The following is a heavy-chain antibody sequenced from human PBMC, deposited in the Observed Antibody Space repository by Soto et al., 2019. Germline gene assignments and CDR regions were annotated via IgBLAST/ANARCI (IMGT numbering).Heavy chain of an antibody. D-gene: IGHD1-26*01. CDR3: AGGVGDAF. V-gene: IGHV3-7*04. CDR2: INQDGSEK. Sequence: EVHLVESGGGLVQTGGSLRLSCAIFESTVSRDWMNWVRQAPGKGLEWVAHINQDGSEKYYVDSVKGRFTISRDNAKKSLYLQMISLRTADTAMYFCAGGVGDAFWGQGTLVTVSS. CDR1: ESTVSRDW. J-gene: IGHJ4*02.